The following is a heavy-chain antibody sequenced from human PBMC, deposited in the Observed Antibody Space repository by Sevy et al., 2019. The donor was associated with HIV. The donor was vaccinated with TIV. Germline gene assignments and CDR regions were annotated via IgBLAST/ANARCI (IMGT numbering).Heavy chain of an antibody. CDR2: ISGSGTST. J-gene: IGHJ4*02. CDR3: GKVWIFGVWGFYDY. V-gene: IGHV3-23*01. Sequence: GGSLRLSCAASGFSFSTYAMTWVRQAPGKGLEWVSGISGSGTSTYYTDSVKGRFTISRDNSKNTVYLQMNNLRAEDTAVYYCGKVWIFGVWGFYDYWGQGTLVTVSS. CDR1: GFSFSTYA. D-gene: IGHD3-3*01.